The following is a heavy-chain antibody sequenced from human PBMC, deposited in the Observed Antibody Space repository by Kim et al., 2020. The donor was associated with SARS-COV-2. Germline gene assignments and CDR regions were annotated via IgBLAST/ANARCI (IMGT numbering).Heavy chain of an antibody. CDR3: ARNSNHPPHYYYYYGMDV. Sequence: KSRVTISVDTSKNQFSLKLSSVTAADTAVYYCARNSNHPPHYYYYYGMDVWGQGTTVTVSS. J-gene: IGHJ6*02. D-gene: IGHD3-22*01. V-gene: IGHV4-59*01.